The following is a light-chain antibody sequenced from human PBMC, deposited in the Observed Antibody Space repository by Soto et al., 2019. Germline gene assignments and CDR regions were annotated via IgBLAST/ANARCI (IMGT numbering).Light chain of an antibody. CDR3: CSYAGSYTVV. CDR1: SSDVGAYNY. CDR2: DVS. V-gene: IGLV2-11*01. Sequence: QSALTQPRSVSGSPGQSVTISCTGTSSDVGAYNYVSWYQQHPGKVPKLMIYDVSRRPSGVHDRFSCSKSGNTASLTISGVQSDDEADYYCCSYAGSYTVVFGGGTKLTVL. J-gene: IGLJ3*02.